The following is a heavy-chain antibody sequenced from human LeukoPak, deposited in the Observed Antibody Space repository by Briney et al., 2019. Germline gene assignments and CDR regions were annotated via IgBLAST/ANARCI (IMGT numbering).Heavy chain of an antibody. J-gene: IGHJ4*02. D-gene: IGHD6-19*01. Sequence: HPGGSLRLSCAASGFNFSSYGMHWVRQAPGKGLEWVTSIWFDGSNIHYADSVKGRVIISRDNSKSALYLQMSSLRAEDTAIYYCARDSRPMAVTGPFDHWGQGALVTVSS. CDR1: GFNFSSYG. CDR2: IWFDGSNI. V-gene: IGHV3-33*01. CDR3: ARDSRPMAVTGPFDH.